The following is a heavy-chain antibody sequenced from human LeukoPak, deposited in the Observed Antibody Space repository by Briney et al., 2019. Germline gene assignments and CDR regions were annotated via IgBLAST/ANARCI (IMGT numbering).Heavy chain of an antibody. J-gene: IGHJ4*02. V-gene: IGHV3-23*01. CDR1: GFTFSDFG. CDR2: ISGSGGST. D-gene: IGHD6-6*01. Sequence: GGSLRLSCTATGFTFSDFGMAWVRQAPGKGLEWVSAISGSGGSTYYADSVKGRFTISRDNSRNTLYLQMNSLRAEDTAVYYCAKARASYSSSLYFDYWGQGTLVTVSS. CDR3: AKARASYSSSLYFDY.